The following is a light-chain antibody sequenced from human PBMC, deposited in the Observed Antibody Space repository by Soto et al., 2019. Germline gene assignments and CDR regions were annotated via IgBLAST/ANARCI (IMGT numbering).Light chain of an antibody. CDR1: SSDVGGYKY. V-gene: IGLV2-8*01. Sequence: QSALTQPPSASGSPGQSVTISCTGTSSDVGGYKYVSWYQQYPGKAPKLMIYEVSKRPSGVPDRFSGSKSGNTASLTVSGLQAEDDADYYCTSYAGSNNWVFGGGTKLTV. J-gene: IGLJ3*02. CDR2: EVS. CDR3: TSYAGSNNWV.